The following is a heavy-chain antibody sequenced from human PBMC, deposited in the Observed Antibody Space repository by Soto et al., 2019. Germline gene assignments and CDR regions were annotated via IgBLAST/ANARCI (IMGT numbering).Heavy chain of an antibody. Sequence: EVQLLESGGGLVQPGGSLRLSCAASAFTFNTYAMGWVRQAPGKGLEWVSAISVSGGGTYYEDSVKGRFTISRDTSKNTLYLQMNSLRADDTAVYYCAKSGGASPYYFDYWGRGTLVTVSS. CDR2: ISVSGGGT. D-gene: IGHD1-26*01. J-gene: IGHJ4*02. CDR3: AKSGGASPYYFDY. CDR1: AFTFNTYA. V-gene: IGHV3-23*01.